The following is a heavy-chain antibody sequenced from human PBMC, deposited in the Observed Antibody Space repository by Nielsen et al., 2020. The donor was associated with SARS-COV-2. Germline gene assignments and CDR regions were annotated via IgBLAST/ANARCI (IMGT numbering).Heavy chain of an antibody. CDR1: GFTFSSYG. Sequence: GESLKISCAASGFTFSSYGMHWVRQAPGKGLEWVANIKQDGSEKYYVDSVKGRFTISRDNAKNSLYLQMNSLRAEDTAVYYCARVGTEWFGDLLGFDYWGQGTLVTVSS. CDR2: IKQDGSEK. J-gene: IGHJ4*02. D-gene: IGHD3-10*01. CDR3: ARVGTEWFGDLLGFDY. V-gene: IGHV3-7*01.